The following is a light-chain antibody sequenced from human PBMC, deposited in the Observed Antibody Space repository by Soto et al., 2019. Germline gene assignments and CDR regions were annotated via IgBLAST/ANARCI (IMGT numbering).Light chain of an antibody. Sequence: EIVMTQSPVTLSVSPGERATLSCRASQHVNSNLAWYQQKPGQAPRLLIYGASTRATSIPARFSGSGSGTEFTLTISSLQSEDFAVYYCQHYNNWPPWTFGQGTKVEIK. CDR2: GAS. CDR3: QHYNNWPPWT. J-gene: IGKJ1*01. V-gene: IGKV3-15*01. CDR1: QHVNSN.